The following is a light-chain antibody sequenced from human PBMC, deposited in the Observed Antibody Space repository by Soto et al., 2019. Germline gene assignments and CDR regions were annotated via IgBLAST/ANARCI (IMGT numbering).Light chain of an antibody. J-gene: IGLJ1*01. V-gene: IGLV1-44*01. CDR3: ATWDVSRYV. CDR1: TSNIGNNP. CDR2: TNA. Sequence: QSVLTQSPSVSGTPGQRVTISCSGSTSNIGNNPVSWYQQLPGAAPKLLIYTNAQRPLGVPVRFSGSKSGTSASLTISGLQSEDEADYYCATWDVSRYVFGIGTMVTVL.